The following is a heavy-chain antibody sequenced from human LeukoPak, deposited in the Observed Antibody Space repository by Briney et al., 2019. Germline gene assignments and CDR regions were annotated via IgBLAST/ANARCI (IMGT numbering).Heavy chain of an antibody. V-gene: IGHV3-30*14. D-gene: IGHD5-12*01. CDR2: ISYDGSNK. Sequence: PGGSLRLSCAAPGFTFSSYAMHWVRQAPGKGLEWVALISYDGSNKYFADSVKGRFTISRDNSKNTLYLQMNSLRAEDTAVYYCARGPSGYHNTGGQGTLVTVSS. J-gene: IGHJ4*02. CDR1: GFTFSSYA. CDR3: ARGPSGYHNT.